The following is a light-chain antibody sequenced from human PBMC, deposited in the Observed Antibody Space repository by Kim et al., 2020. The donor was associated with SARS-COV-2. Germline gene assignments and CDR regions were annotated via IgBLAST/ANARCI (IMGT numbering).Light chain of an antibody. CDR2: QDT. Sequence: SYELNQPPSVSVSPGQTASITCSGDKLGDKYTYWYQQKPGQSPVLVIYQDTKRPSGIPERFSGSNSGNRATLTISGTQAMDEADYYCQAWDSSTYVFGTG. CDR1: KLGDKY. CDR3: QAWDSSTYV. J-gene: IGLJ1*01. V-gene: IGLV3-1*01.